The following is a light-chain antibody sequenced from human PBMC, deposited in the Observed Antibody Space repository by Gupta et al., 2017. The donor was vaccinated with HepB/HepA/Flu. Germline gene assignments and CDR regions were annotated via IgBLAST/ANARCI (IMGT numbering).Light chain of an antibody. CDR1: SSSIGSNT. CDR2: GNN. Sequence: QSVLPQPPSASGTPWQRVTISCSGSSSSIGSNTVNWYQQLPGTAPKLLMDGNNERPSGVPDRFSGSKSGTSASLAISGLQSEEDADYYCASWEDSMNGKLFGGGTKLTVL. CDR3: ASWEDSMNGKL. V-gene: IGLV1-44*01. J-gene: IGLJ2*01.